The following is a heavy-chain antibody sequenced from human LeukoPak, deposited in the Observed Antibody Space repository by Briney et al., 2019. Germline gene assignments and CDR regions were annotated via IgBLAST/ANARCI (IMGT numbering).Heavy chain of an antibody. CDR2: ITSSSTYI. J-gene: IGHJ6*03. V-gene: IGHV3-21*01. Sequence: GGSLRLSCAATGFPFRSYIISWVRQAPGKGLEWVASITSSSTYIFYADSVKGRFTISRDNSKNSLYLQMNSLRAEDTAVYYCARDLSIAAAGNYYYYMGVWGKGTTVTVSS. CDR1: GFPFRSYI. CDR3: ARDLSIAAAGNYYYYMGV. D-gene: IGHD6-13*01.